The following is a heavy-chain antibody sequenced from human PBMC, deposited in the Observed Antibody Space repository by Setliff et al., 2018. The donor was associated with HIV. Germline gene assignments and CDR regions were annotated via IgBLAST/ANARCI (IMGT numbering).Heavy chain of an antibody. CDR2: IYYSGNT. CDR1: GGSLSSSSYS. D-gene: IGHD4-17*01. V-gene: IGHV4-39*07. CDR3: ARARTTVIRTVWFDR. Sequence: PSETLSLTCTVSGGSLSSSSYSWGWIRQPPGKGLEWITIIYYSGNTNYAPSLRSRATISADTSKNQISLKLSSVTAADTAVYYCARARTTVIRTVWFDRWGQGTLVTVSS. J-gene: IGHJ5*02.